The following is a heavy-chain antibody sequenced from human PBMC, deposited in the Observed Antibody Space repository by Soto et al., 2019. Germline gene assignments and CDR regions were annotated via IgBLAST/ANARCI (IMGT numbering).Heavy chain of an antibody. CDR1: GYTFTSYA. V-gene: IGHV1-3*05. D-gene: IGHD6-13*01. CDR2: INAGNGNT. CDR3: ARDVAAADY. J-gene: IGHJ4*02. Sequence: QVQLVQSGAEEKKPGASVKVAFKASGYTFTSYAMHWVRQAPGQRLEWMGWINAGNGNTKYSQKFQGRVTITRDTSASTAYMELSRLRSEDTAVYYCARDVAAADYWGQGTLVTVSS.